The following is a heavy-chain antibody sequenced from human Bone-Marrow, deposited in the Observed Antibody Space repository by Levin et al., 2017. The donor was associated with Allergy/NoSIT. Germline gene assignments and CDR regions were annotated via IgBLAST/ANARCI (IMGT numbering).Heavy chain of an antibody. D-gene: IGHD6-19*01. Sequence: WASVKVSCRASGGTFNSYSISWVRQAPGHGLEWMGRIMPIPGTADYAQKFQGRVTITADSSTTTAYMELSSLRSDDTAVYYCAVGYSSGWYYYYMDVWGKGTTVTVSS. J-gene: IGHJ6*03. V-gene: IGHV1-69*08. CDR3: AVGYSSGWYYYYMDV. CDR1: GGTFNSYS. CDR2: IMPIPGTA.